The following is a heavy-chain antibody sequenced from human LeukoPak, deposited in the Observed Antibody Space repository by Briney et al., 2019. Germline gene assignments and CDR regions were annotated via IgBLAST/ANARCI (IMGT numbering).Heavy chain of an antibody. CDR1: GYTFTGYY. Sequence: ASVKVSCKASGYTFTGYYMHWVRQAPGQGLEWMGWINPNSGGTNYAQKFQGRVTMTRDTSTSTVYMERSSLRSEDTAVYYCARDRSSCPDYWGQGTLVTVSS. J-gene: IGHJ4*02. V-gene: IGHV1-2*02. CDR3: ARDRSSCPDY. CDR2: INPNSGGT. D-gene: IGHD2-15*01.